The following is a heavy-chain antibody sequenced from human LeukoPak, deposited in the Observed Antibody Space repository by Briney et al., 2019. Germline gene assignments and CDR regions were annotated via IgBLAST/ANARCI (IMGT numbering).Heavy chain of an antibody. J-gene: IGHJ6*02. V-gene: IGHV3-21*01. D-gene: IGHD3-3*01. CDR3: ARDGYYDFWSSRKLHGMDV. CDR1: GFTFSSYS. CDR2: ISSSSSYI. Sequence: GGSLRLSCAASGFTFSSYSMNWVRQAPGKGLEWVSSISSSSSYIYYADSVKGRFTISRDNAKNSLYLQMNSLRAEDTAVYYCARDGYYDFWSSRKLHGMDVWGQGTTVTVSS.